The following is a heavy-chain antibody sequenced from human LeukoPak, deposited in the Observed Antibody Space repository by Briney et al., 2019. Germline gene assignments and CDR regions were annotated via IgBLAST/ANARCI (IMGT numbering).Heavy chain of an antibody. CDR2: IYYSGST. V-gene: IGHV4-59*01. CDR1: GGSISSYY. J-gene: IGHJ3*02. D-gene: IGHD3-22*01. Sequence: SETLSLTCTVSGGSISSYYWSWVRQPPGKGLEWIGYIYYSGSTNYNPSLKSRVTISVDTSKNQFSLKLSSVTAADTAVYYCARGGYYYDSSGYWGAFDIWGQGTMVTVSS. CDR3: ARGGYYYDSSGYWGAFDI.